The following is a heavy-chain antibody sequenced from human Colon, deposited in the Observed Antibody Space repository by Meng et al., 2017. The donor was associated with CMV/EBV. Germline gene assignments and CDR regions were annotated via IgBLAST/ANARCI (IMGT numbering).Heavy chain of an antibody. Sequence: QGLVGQSGAEVRRPEASVKVFCMAPGYIFTGYFMDCVRQAPGQRIELLGVINPITVGTNYAQKFQGRVTMTRVTSMTTSYMALSRLRSDDTAVYYCASLSGGDFDSWGQGTLVTVSS. CDR1: GYIFTGYF. CDR3: ASLSGGDFDS. V-gene: IGHV1-2*02. CDR2: INPITVGT. J-gene: IGHJ4*02. D-gene: IGHD1-26*01.